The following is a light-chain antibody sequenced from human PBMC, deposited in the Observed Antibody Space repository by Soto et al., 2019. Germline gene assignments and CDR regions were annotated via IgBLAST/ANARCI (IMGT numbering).Light chain of an antibody. Sequence: EIVLTQSPATLSLSPGERATLSCRASQSVSSYLAWYQQKPGQAPRLLIYDASNRATGIPARFSGSGSGTDFTLTISSLEPEDFAVYYCQQRSNWPPRTFGGGTKVESK. CDR2: DAS. V-gene: IGKV3-11*01. CDR1: QSVSSY. CDR3: QQRSNWPPRT. J-gene: IGKJ4*01.